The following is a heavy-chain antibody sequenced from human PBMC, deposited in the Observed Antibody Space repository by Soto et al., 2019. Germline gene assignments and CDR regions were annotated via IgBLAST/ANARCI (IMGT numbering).Heavy chain of an antibody. D-gene: IGHD6-19*01. CDR2: IIPILGIE. CDR3: ARDRSSDPNYYYYMDV. Sequence: QVQLVQSGAEVKKPGSWVKVSCKASGGTFSSYAITWVRQAPGQGLEWMGRIIPILGIENYAQKFQDRVTITADKSTSTVYMELSSLRSEDTAVYYCARDRSSDPNYYYYMDVWGKGTTVTVSS. J-gene: IGHJ6*03. CDR1: GGTFSSYA. V-gene: IGHV1-69*04.